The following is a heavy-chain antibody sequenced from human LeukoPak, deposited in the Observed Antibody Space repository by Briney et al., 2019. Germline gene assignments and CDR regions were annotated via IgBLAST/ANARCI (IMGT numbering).Heavy chain of an antibody. CDR3: ARDRDSSWSLYYYYYYMDV. CDR1: GFTFSSYV. Sequence: GGSLRLSCAASGFTFSSYVMHWVRQAPGKGLEWVAVISYDGSNKYYADSVKGRFTISRDNSKNTLYLQMNSLRAEDTAVYYCARDRDSSWSLYYYYYYMDVWGKGTTVTVSS. CDR2: ISYDGSNK. J-gene: IGHJ6*03. V-gene: IGHV3-30*01. D-gene: IGHD6-13*01.